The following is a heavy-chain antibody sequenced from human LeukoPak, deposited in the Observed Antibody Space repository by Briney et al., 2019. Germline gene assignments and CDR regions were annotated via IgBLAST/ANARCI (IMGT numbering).Heavy chain of an antibody. Sequence: SLRLSCAASGFTFDDYAMHWVRQAPGKGLEWVSGTSWNSGSIGYADSVKGRFTISRDNAKNSLYLQMNSLRAEDMALYYCAKVQTTVTTRGAFDIWGQGTMVTVSS. CDR3: AKVQTTVTTRGAFDI. D-gene: IGHD4-17*01. J-gene: IGHJ3*02. V-gene: IGHV3-9*03. CDR1: GFTFDDYA. CDR2: TSWNSGSI.